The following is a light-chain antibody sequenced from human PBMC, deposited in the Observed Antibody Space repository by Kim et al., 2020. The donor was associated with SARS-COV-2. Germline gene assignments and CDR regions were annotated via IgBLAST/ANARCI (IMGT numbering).Light chain of an antibody. J-gene: IGKJ1*01. V-gene: IGKV1-NL1*01. CDR1: QGIANS. CDR2: AAS. Sequence: DIQMTQSPSSLSASVGDRVTITFRASQGIANSLAWYQQKPGKAPKLLLYAASRLESGVPSRFSGSGSGTDYTLTVSSLQPEDFASYYCQQYYTTPQTFGQGTKVDIK. CDR3: QQYYTTPQT.